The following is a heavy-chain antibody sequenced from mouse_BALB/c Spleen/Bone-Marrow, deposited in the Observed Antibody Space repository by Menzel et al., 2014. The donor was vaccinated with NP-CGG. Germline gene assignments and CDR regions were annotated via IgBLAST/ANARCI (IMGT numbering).Heavy chain of an antibody. J-gene: IGHJ4*01. D-gene: IGHD2-3*01. Sequence: VQLQQSGAELVKPGASVKLSCKASGYTFTSYWMHWVKPRPGQGLEWIGEIDPSDSYTNYNQKFKGKATLTVDKSSSTAYMQLSSLTSEDSAVYYCARWLLGYAMDYWGQGTSVTVSS. V-gene: IGHV1-69*02. CDR3: ARWLLGYAMDY. CDR2: IDPSDSYT. CDR1: GYTFTSYW.